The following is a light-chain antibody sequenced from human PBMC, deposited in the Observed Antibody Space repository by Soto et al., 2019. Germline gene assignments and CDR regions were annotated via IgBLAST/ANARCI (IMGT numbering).Light chain of an antibody. CDR3: SLYTRSISYV. J-gene: IGLJ1*01. CDR1: NSDVGSFNH. V-gene: IGLV2-18*01. Sequence: QSVLTQPPSWSGSLGQSVTISFTGTNSDVGSFNHISWYQQPPGTAPKLMIYEVTSRPSGVPDRFSGSKSGNTASLTISGLQAEDEADYYCSLYTRSISYVFGTGSKVTV. CDR2: EVT.